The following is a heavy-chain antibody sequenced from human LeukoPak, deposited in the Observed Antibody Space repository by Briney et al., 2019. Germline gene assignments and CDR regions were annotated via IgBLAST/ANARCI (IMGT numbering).Heavy chain of an antibody. D-gene: IGHD3-10*01. CDR3: VYYYGSGSVEY. Sequence: PSETLSLTCTVSGGSISSYYWSWIRQPPGKGLEWIGYIYYSGSTNYNPSLKSRVTISVDTSKNQFSLKLSSVTAADTAVYYCVYYYGSGSVEYWGQGTLVTVPS. J-gene: IGHJ4*02. CDR2: IYYSGST. CDR1: GGSISSYY. V-gene: IGHV4-59*08.